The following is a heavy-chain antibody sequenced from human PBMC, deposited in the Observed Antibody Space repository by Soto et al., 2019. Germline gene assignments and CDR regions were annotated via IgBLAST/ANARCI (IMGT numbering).Heavy chain of an antibody. V-gene: IGHV4-31*03. CDR2: IYYSGST. J-gene: IGHJ5*02. CDR1: GGSISSGGYY. CDR3: ARAHIVVEPAAIGIDWFDP. D-gene: IGHD2-2*01. Sequence: SETLSLTCTFSGGSISSGGYYLSWIRQHPGKGLEWIGYIYYSGSTYYNPSLKSRVTISVDTSKNQFSLKLSSVTAADTAVYYCARAHIVVEPAAIGIDWFDPWGQGTLVTVSS.